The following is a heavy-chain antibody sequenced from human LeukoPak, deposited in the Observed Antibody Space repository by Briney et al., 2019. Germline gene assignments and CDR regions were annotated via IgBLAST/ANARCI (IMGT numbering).Heavy chain of an antibody. Sequence: GESLKISCKGSGYSFTSYWMGWVRQMPGKGLEWMGIIYPGDSDTTHSPSFQGQVTISADKSISTAYLQWSSLNASDTAMYYCARLTDDYFDYWRQGTLVTVCS. J-gene: IGHJ4*02. CDR2: IYPGDSDT. CDR1: GYSFTSYW. CDR3: ARLTDDYFDY. V-gene: IGHV5-51*01.